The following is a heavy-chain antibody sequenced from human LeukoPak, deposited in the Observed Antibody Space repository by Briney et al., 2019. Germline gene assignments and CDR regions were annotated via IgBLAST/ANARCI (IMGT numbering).Heavy chain of an antibody. V-gene: IGHV3-74*01. CDR2: INVDGSTT. J-gene: IGHJ1*01. Sequence: GGSLRLSRAASGFTFSRYWMHWVRQAPRKGLVWVSRINVDGSTTSYADSVKGGFTISRDNAKNTMYLQMNRLRAEDTAVYYCATGNYYDSRGYYTFGHWGQGTLVTVSS. CDR3: ATGNYYDSRGYYTFGH. D-gene: IGHD3-22*01. CDR1: GFTFSRYW.